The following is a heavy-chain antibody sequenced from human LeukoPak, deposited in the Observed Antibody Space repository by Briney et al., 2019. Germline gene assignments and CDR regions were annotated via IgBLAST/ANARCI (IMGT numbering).Heavy chain of an antibody. CDR2: IYHSGST. V-gene: IGHV4-4*02. J-gene: IGHJ1*01. Sequence: SSETLSLTCAVSGASINSSNWWCWVRQSPGKGLEWIGEIYHSGSTNYNPSLKSRVTISVDKSKNQFSLKVTSVTAADTVMYYCARGDEYFQHWGQGTLVTVSS. CDR1: GASINSSNW. CDR3: ARGDEYFQH.